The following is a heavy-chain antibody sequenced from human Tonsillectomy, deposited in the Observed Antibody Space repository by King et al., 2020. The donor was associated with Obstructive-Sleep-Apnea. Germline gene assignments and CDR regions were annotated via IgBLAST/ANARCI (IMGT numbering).Heavy chain of an antibody. CDR3: ARDQLGDIVEGYYDSYGMDV. Sequence: QLVQSGAEVKKPEASVKVSCKASGYTFMTYGITWVRQAPGQGLEWMGWISTYNGNTNYAQKVQDRVTMTTDTSTSTAYMELRSLRSDDTAVYYCARDQLGDIVEGYYDSYGMDVWGQGTTVTVSS. J-gene: IGHJ6*02. D-gene: IGHD2-21*02. V-gene: IGHV1-18*01. CDR2: ISTYNGNT. CDR1: GYTFMTYG.